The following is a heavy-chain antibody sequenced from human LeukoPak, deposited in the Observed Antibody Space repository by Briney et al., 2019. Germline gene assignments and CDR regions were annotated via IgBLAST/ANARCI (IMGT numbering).Heavy chain of an antibody. CDR3: ARDGTPRWGYSSSSPNMDV. CDR1: GGSISSYY. J-gene: IGHJ6*04. V-gene: IGHV4-39*07. D-gene: IGHD6-6*01. CDR2: IYYSGST. Sequence: SETLSLTCTVSGGSISSYYWSWIRQPPGKGLEWIGSIYYSGSTYYNPSLKSRVTISVDTSKNQFSLKLSSVTAADTAVYYCARDGTPRWGYSSSSPNMDVWGKGTTVTVSS.